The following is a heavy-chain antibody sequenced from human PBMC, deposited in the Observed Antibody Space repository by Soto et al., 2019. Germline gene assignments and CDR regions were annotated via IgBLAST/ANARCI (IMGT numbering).Heavy chain of an antibody. CDR3: ARGLGGYCSSTSCYGGFGY. Sequence: QVQLQQWGAGLLKPSETLSLTCAVYGGSFSGYYWSWIRQPPGKGLEWIGEINHSGSTNYNPSLKSRVTISVDTSTNQFSLKLSSVTAAATAVYYCARGLGGYCSSTSCYGGFGYWGQGTLVTVSS. V-gene: IGHV4-34*01. CDR1: GGSFSGYY. D-gene: IGHD2-2*01. CDR2: INHSGST. J-gene: IGHJ4*02.